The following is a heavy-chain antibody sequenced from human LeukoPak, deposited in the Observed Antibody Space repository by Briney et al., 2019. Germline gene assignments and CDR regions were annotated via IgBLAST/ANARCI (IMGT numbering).Heavy chain of an antibody. D-gene: IGHD3-3*01. Sequence: GGSLRLSRAASGFTFSRYGMHWVRQAPGKGVVRGAFIRYDGSNKYYADSVKGRFTISRDNSKNTPYMQMYSLRAEDTAVYYCAKSKPITIFGVVHRWGQGTLVTVSS. CDR3: AKSKPITIFGVVHR. CDR2: IRYDGSNK. CDR1: GFTFSRYG. J-gene: IGHJ4*02. V-gene: IGHV3-30*02.